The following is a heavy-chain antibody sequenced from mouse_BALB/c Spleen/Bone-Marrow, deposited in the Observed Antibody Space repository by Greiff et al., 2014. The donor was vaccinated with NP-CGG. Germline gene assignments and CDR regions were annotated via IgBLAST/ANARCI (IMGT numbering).Heavy chain of an antibody. CDR3: AAITTVVARYAMDY. V-gene: IGHV5-17*02. Sequence: DVKLVESGGGLVQPGGSRKLSCAASGFTFSSFGMHWVRQAPEKGLELVAYISSGSSTIYYADTVKGRFTISRDNPKNTLFLQMTSLRSEDTAMYYCAAITTVVARYAMDYWGQGTSVTVSS. J-gene: IGHJ4*01. CDR1: GFTFSSFG. CDR2: ISSGSSTI. D-gene: IGHD1-1*01.